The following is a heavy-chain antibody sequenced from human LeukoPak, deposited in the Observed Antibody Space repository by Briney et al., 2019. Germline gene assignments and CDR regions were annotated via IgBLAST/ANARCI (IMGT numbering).Heavy chain of an antibody. V-gene: IGHV3-21*01. CDR1: GFSFSSYS. Sequence: GGSLRLSCAASGFSFSSYSMNWVRQAPGKGLEWVSSISSASRTMYYADSEKGRFTISRDNAEHSLYLQMNSLRAEDTAVYYCARHQSAAAAGDYWGQGTLVTVSS. CDR3: ARHQSAAAAGDY. J-gene: IGHJ4*02. D-gene: IGHD6-13*01. CDR2: ISSASRTM.